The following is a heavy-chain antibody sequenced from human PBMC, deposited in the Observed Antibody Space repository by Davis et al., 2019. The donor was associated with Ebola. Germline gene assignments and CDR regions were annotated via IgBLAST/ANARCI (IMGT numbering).Heavy chain of an antibody. D-gene: IGHD3-10*01. CDR3: ARGFSWGVVNFDY. V-gene: IGHV4-31*03. CDR1: GGSISSGGYY. J-gene: IGHJ4*02. Sequence: PSETLSLTCTVSGGSISSGGYYWTWIRQHPGKGLEWIGYIYYSGNTYYNPSLKSRVTISVDTSKNQFSLNLSSVTAADTAIYYCARGFSWGVVNFDYWGQGTLVTVSS. CDR2: IYYSGNT.